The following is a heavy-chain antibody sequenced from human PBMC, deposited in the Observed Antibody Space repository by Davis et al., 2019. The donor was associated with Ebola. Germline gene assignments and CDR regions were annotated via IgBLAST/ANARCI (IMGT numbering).Heavy chain of an antibody. CDR1: GLSVSSNH. V-gene: IGHV3-23*01. CDR3: AKDDYHSGSPFDY. CDR2: IDGGGDAT. D-gene: IGHD1-26*01. Sequence: GESLKISCAASGLSVSSNHMSWVRQAPGKGLEWVSAIDGGGDATYYTVSVKGRFTISRDNSKNTLYLQMNSLRAEDTAVYYCAKDDYHSGSPFDYWGQGTLVTVSS. J-gene: IGHJ4*02.